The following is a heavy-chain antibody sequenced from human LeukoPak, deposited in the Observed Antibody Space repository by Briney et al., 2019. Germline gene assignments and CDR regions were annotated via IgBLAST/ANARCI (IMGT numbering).Heavy chain of an antibody. V-gene: IGHV3-53*01. D-gene: IGHD2-21*02. CDR1: GFSVSNTY. J-gene: IGHJ4*02. CDR2: IYSGGNT. Sequence: GGSLRLSCAASGFSVSNTYMSWVRQAPGKGPEWVSIIYSGGNTYYADSVKGRFTISRDNSKNTLYLQMNRLRPEDTAVYYCARGTVTAPDYWGQGTLVTVSS. CDR3: ARGTVTAPDY.